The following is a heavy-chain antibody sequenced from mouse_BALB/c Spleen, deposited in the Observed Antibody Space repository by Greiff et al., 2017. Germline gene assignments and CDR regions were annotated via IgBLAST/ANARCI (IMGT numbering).Heavy chain of an antibody. CDR3: ARDPFAY. V-gene: IGHV1-4*02. J-gene: IGHJ3*01. CDR1: GYTFTSYT. Sequence: VQLQESGAELARPGASVKLSCKASGYTFTSYTMHWVKQRPGQGLEWIGYINPSSGYTEYNQKFKDKTTLTAVKSSSTAYMQLSSLTSEDSAVYYCARDPFAYWGQGTLVTVSA. CDR2: INPSSGYT.